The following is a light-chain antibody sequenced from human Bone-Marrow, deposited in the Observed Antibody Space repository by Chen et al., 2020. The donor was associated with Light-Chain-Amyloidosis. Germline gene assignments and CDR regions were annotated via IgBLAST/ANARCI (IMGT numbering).Light chain of an antibody. V-gene: IGLV3-21*02. CDR1: HIGSTS. Sequence: SYVLTQPSSVAVAQGQTSTIACGGNHIGSTSVHWYQQTPGQAPLLVVYDDSDRPSGIRERLSGSNSGNTATLTISRVEAGDEADYYCQVWDRSSDRPVFGGGTKLTVL. CDR3: QVWDRSSDRPV. J-gene: IGLJ3*02. CDR2: DDS.